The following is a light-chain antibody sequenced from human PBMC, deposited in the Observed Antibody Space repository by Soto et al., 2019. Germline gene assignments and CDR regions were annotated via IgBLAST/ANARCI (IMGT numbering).Light chain of an antibody. J-gene: IGKJ2*01. CDR1: QSISSY. V-gene: IGKV1-39*01. CDR3: QQTYNTPYT. CDR2: ATS. Sequence: DIQMTQSPSSLSASVGDRVTIACRASQSISSYLNWYHQRPGKAPKVLIYATSTLQSGVPSRFSGSGSGTNFTLTISSLKPEDFATYYCQQTYNTPYTFGQGTK.